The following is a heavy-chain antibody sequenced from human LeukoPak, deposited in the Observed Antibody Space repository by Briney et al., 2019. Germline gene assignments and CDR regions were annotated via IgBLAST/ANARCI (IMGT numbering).Heavy chain of an antibody. CDR2: IIPIFGTA. J-gene: IGHJ6*03. CDR1: GGTFSSYA. Sequence: ASVKVSCKASGGTFSSYAISWVRQAPGQGLEWMGGIIPIFGTADYAQKFQGRVTITTDESTSTAYMELSSLRSEDTAVYYCASEVQSGGMDVWGKGTTVTVSS. D-gene: IGHD1-26*01. V-gene: IGHV1-69*05. CDR3: ASEVQSGGMDV.